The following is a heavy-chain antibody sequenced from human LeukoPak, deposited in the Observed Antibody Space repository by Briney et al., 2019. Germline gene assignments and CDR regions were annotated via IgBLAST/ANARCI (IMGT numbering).Heavy chain of an antibody. CDR2: ISAYNGKT. Sequence: ASVTVSCKASGYTFSSYGISWVRQAPGQGLGWMGWISAYNGKTNYAQKLQGRVTMTTDTSTRTAYMELSSLRSEDTAVYYCARDPGYCSGGSCYNWFDPWGQGTLVTVSS. CDR3: ARDPGYCSGGSCYNWFDP. CDR1: GYTFSSYG. J-gene: IGHJ5*02. D-gene: IGHD2-15*01. V-gene: IGHV1-18*01.